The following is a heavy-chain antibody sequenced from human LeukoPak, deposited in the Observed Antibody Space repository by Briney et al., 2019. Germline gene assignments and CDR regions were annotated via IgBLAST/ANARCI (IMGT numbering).Heavy chain of an antibody. D-gene: IGHD3-10*01. CDR3: ARDRAWRYYGSGSYPDY. CDR2: ISSSGSTI. V-gene: IGHV3-11*01. CDR1: GFTFSNYY. Sequence: PGGSLRVSCAASGFTFSNYYMSWIRQAPGKGMEWVSYISSSGSTIYYADSVKGRFTISRDNAKNSLYLQMNTLRAEDTAVYYCARDRAWRYYGSGSYPDYWGQGTLVTVSS. J-gene: IGHJ4*02.